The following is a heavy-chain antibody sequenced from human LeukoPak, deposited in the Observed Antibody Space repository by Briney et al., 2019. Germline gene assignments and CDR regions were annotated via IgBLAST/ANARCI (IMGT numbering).Heavy chain of an antibody. Sequence: PSETLSLTCTVSGGSISSSSYYWGWIRQPPGKGLEWIGSIYYSGSTYCNPSLKSRVTISVDTSKNQFSLKLSSVTAADTAVYYCAWGTIDDDAFDIWGQGTMVTVSS. CDR3: AWGTIDDDAFDI. D-gene: IGHD3-9*01. V-gene: IGHV4-39*07. J-gene: IGHJ3*02. CDR1: GGSISSSSYY. CDR2: IYYSGST.